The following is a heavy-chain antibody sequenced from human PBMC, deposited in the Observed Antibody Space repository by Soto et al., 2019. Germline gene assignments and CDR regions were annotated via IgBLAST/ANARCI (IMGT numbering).Heavy chain of an antibody. J-gene: IGHJ5*02. CDR2: TYYRSKWYD. Sequence: SQTLSLTCVISGDSVSSNSAAWNWIRQSPSRGLEWLGRTYYRSKWYDDYAVSVRSRITINPDTSKNQFSLQLNSVTPEDMAVYYCARVDLRRSSLFWFDPWGQGTLVTVSS. CDR3: ARVDLRRSSLFWFDP. V-gene: IGHV6-1*01. D-gene: IGHD6-6*01. CDR1: GDSVSSNSAA.